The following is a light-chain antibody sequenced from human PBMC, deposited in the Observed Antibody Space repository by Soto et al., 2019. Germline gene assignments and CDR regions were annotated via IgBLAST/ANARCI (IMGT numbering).Light chain of an antibody. CDR1: QSVSSNF. CDR2: GAS. CDR3: QQYGSSPPVT. Sequence: EIVLTQSPGTLSLSPGERATLSCRASQSVSSNFLAWYQQKPGQALRLHIYGASSRATGIPDRFSGSGSGTDFTLTISRLEPEDFAVYYCQQYGSSPPVTFGGGTKVEIK. V-gene: IGKV3-20*01. J-gene: IGKJ4*01.